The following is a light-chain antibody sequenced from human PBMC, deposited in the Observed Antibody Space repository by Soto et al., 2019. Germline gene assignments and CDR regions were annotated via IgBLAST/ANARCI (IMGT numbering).Light chain of an antibody. Sequence: DIQMTQSPSTLSASVGDRVTITCRASQSISVWLAWYQQKPGKAPNLLIYQASSLEGGVPPRFSGSGSGKDFRLTISSLQPDELATYYCQNNNTYPPTFGPGTKVDIK. J-gene: IGKJ3*01. CDR2: QAS. CDR3: QNNNTYPPT. CDR1: QSISVW. V-gene: IGKV1-5*03.